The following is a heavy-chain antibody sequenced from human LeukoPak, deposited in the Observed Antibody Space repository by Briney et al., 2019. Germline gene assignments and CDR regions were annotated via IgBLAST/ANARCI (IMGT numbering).Heavy chain of an antibody. CDR1: GGTFSSYA. V-gene: IGHV1-69*13. CDR2: IIPIFGTA. J-gene: IGHJ5*02. Sequence: SVKVSCKASGGTFSSYAISWVRQAPGQGLEWMGGIIPIFGTANYAQKFQGRVTITADESTSTAYMELSSLRSEDSAVYYCARAGFSYYYGSGSYAWGQGTLVTVSS. D-gene: IGHD3-10*01. CDR3: ARAGFSYYYGSGSYA.